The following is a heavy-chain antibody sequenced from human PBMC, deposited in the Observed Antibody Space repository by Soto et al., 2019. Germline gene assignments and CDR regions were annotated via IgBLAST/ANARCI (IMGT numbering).Heavy chain of an antibody. CDR1: GFTVSSNY. D-gene: IGHD3-22*01. CDR2: IYSGGST. J-gene: IGHJ4*02. CDR3: ATHDSSGYYGY. Sequence: GSLRLSCAASGFTVSSNYMSWVRQAPGKGLEWVSVIYSGGSTYYADSVKGRFTISRDNSKNTLYLQMNSLRAEDTAVYYCATHDSSGYYGYWGQGTLVTVSS. V-gene: IGHV3-53*01.